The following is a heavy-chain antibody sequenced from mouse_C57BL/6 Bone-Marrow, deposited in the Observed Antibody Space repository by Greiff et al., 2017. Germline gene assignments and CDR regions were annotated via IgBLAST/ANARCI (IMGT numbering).Heavy chain of an antibody. CDR1: GFTFSSYG. D-gene: IGHD1-1*01. J-gene: IGHJ3*01. V-gene: IGHV5-6*02. CDR3: ARPWVVAY. CDR2: ISSGGSYT. Sequence: DVKLVESGGDLVKPGGSLKLSCAASGFTFSSYGMSWVRQTPDKRLEWVATISSGGSYTYYPDSVKGRFTISRDNAKNTQYLQLSSLKSEDTAMYYCARPWVVAYWGQGTLVTVSA.